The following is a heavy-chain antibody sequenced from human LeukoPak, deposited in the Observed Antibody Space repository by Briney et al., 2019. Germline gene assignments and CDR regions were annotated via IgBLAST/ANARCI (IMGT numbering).Heavy chain of an antibody. D-gene: IGHD4-17*01. Sequence: GGSLRLSCAASGFTVSTNYMSWVRQAPGKGLEWVSIIFSGGSTYYADSVKGRFTISRDNSKNTLYLQMNSLRAEDTAVYYCARYTVKDYFDYWGQGTLVTVSS. J-gene: IGHJ4*02. CDR1: GFTVSTNY. CDR3: ARYTVKDYFDY. CDR2: IFSGGST. V-gene: IGHV3-53*01.